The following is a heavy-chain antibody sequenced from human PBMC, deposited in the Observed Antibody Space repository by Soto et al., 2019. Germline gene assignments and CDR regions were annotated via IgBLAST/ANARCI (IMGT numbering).Heavy chain of an antibody. CDR2: IYYSGST. J-gene: IGHJ5*02. V-gene: IGHV4-59*01. CDR3: ARVNVGATANWFDP. D-gene: IGHD1-26*01. Sequence: QVQLQESGPGLVKPSETLSLTCTVSGGSISSYYWSWIRQPPGKGLEWIGYIYYSGSTNYNPSLKSRVTISVDTSKNQFSLKLSSVTAADTAVYYCARVNVGATANWFDPWGQGTLVTVSS. CDR1: GGSISSYY.